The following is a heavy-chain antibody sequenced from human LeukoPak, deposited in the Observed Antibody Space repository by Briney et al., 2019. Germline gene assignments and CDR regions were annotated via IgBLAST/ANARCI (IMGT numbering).Heavy chain of an antibody. CDR3: ARVGATSWYYYYYYMDV. V-gene: IGHV1-18*01. CDR2: ISAYNGNT. CDR1: GYTFTSYG. Sequence: GASVKVSCKASGYTFTSYGISWVRQAPGQGLEWMGWISAYNGNTNYAQKLQGRVTMTTDTSTSTAYMELRSPRSDDTAVYYCARVGATSWYYYYYYMDVWGKGTTVTVSS. J-gene: IGHJ6*03. D-gene: IGHD1-26*01.